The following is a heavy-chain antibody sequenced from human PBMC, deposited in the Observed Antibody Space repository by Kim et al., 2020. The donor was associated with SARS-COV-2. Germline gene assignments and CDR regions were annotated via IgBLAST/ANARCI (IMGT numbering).Heavy chain of an antibody. CDR3: ARDAYGSGSYYKSYYGMDV. V-gene: IGHV1-3*01. Sequence: ASVKVSCKASGYTFTSYAMHWVRQAPGQRLEWMGWINAGNGNTKYSQKFQGRVTITRDTSASTAYMELSSLRSEDTAVYYCARDAYGSGSYYKSYYGMDVWGQGTTVTVSS. CDR2: INAGNGNT. D-gene: IGHD3-10*01. J-gene: IGHJ6*02. CDR1: GYTFTSYA.